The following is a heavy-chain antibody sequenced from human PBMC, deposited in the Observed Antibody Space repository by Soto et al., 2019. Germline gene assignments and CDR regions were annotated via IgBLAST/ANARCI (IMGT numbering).Heavy chain of an antibody. J-gene: IGHJ5*02. CDR2: IFHSGTT. D-gene: IGHD4-4*01. V-gene: IGHV4-59*12. CDR3: ARGLTTVTTWFDP. Sequence: SETLSLTCTVSGASISSSYWSWIRQPPGKGLEWIGYIFHSGTTNYNPSLKSRVTISVDTSKNQFSLKLSSVTAADTAVYYCARGLTTVTTWFDPWGQGTLVTVSS. CDR1: GASISSSY.